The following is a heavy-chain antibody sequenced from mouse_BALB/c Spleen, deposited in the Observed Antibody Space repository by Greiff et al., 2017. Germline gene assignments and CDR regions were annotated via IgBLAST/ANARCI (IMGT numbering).Heavy chain of an antibody. CDR3: ATSLITTVVGNWYFDV. V-gene: IGHV2-6-4*01. Sequence: QVQLQQSGPGLVAPSQSLSITCTVSGFSLSRYSVHWVRQPPGNGLEWLGMIWGGGSTDYNSALKSRLSISKDNSKSQVFLKMNSLQTDDTAMYYCATSLITTVVGNWYFDVWGAGTTVTVSS. J-gene: IGHJ1*01. CDR2: IWGGGST. D-gene: IGHD1-1*01. CDR1: GFSLSRYS.